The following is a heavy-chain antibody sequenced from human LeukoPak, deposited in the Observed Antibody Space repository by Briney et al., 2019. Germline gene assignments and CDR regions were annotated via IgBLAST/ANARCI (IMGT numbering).Heavy chain of an antibody. Sequence: GGSLRLSCAASGFTFSSYGMHWVRQAPGKGLEWVALIRYDGSNKYYADSVKGRFTISRDNSKNTLYLQMNSLRAEDTAVYYCAKIPPQNTVTTWLDYWGQGTLVTVSS. D-gene: IGHD4-17*01. CDR1: GFTFSSYG. CDR3: AKIPPQNTVTTWLDY. V-gene: IGHV3-30*02. CDR2: IRYDGSNK. J-gene: IGHJ4*02.